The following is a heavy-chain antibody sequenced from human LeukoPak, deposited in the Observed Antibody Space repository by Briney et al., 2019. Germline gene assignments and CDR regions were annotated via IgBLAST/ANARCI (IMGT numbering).Heavy chain of an antibody. CDR3: ARDIWFGELYAFDI. J-gene: IGHJ3*02. Sequence: SETLSLTCTVSGGSISSYYWSWIRQPAGEGLEWIGRIYTSGSTNYNPSLKSRVTMSVDTSKNQFSLKLSSVTAADTAVYYCARDIWFGELYAFDIWGQGTMVTVSS. D-gene: IGHD3-10*01. V-gene: IGHV4-4*07. CDR1: GGSISSYY. CDR2: IYTSGST.